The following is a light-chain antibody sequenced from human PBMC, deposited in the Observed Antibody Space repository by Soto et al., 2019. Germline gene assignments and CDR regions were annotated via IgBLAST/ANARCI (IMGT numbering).Light chain of an antibody. CDR1: QSISSW. J-gene: IGKJ1*01. Sequence: DIQMTQSPSTLSASVGDRGTITCRASQSISSWLAWYQQKPGTAPKLLIYKASTLQSGVPSRFSGSGSGTEFTLTISSLQPDASATYYCQQYNDNWTFGQGTKVEIK. V-gene: IGKV1-5*03. CDR3: QQYNDNWT. CDR2: KAS.